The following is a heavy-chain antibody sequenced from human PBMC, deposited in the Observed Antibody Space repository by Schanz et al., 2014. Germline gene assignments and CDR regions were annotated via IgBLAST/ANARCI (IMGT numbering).Heavy chain of an antibody. V-gene: IGHV3-11*01. CDR2: ISNSGYTI. CDR1: GFTFSDYY. CDR3: ARAPPPYSSSPYYWYYGMDV. J-gene: IGHJ6*02. D-gene: IGHD6-6*01. Sequence: QVQLVESGGGLVKPGGSLRLSCAASGFTFSDYYMNWIRQAPGKGLEWVSYISNSGYTIYYADSVKGRFTISRDNAKNSRYLKMNSLRAEDPAVYYWARAPPPYSSSPYYWYYGMDVWGQGTTVTVSS.